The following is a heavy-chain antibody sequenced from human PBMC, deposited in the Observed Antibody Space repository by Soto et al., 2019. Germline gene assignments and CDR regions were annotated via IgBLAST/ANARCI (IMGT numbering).Heavy chain of an antibody. CDR3: ARARIAARWYYFDY. CDR1: GGTFSSYA. V-gene: IGHV1-69*01. D-gene: IGHD6-6*01. CDR2: IIPIFGTA. J-gene: IGHJ4*02. Sequence: QVQLVQSGAEVKKPGSSVKVSCQASGGTFSSYAISWVRQAPGQGLEWMGGIIPIFGTANYAQKFQGRVTSTADESTSTAYMELSNLRSEDTAVYYCARARIAARWYYFDYGGQGNLVTVSS.